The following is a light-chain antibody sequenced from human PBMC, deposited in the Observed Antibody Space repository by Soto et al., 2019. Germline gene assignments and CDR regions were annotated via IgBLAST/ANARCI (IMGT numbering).Light chain of an antibody. CDR1: QGISNY. CDR3: QKYNSAPRT. V-gene: IGKV1-27*01. CDR2: AAS. J-gene: IGKJ3*01. Sequence: DIQMTQSPSSLSASVGDRVTITCRASQGISNYLAWYQQEPGKVPKLLIYAASTLQSGVPSRFSRSGYRTDFTLTISGLQHEDVATYYCQKYNSAPRTFGPGTKVDIK.